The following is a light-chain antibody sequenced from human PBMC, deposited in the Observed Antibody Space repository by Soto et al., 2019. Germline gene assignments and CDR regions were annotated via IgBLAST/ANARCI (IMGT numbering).Light chain of an antibody. CDR3: QHYLNYPIT. CDR2: DAS. J-gene: IGKJ5*01. V-gene: IGKV1-5*01. CDR1: QNIRTW. Sequence: IQMTQSPSTLSASVGDRVTITCRASQNIRTWLSWYQQKPGKAPNLLIFDASSLHSGVPSRFSGSGSRTDFTLTITHLQSEDFATYYCQHYLNYPITLGQGTRLEI.